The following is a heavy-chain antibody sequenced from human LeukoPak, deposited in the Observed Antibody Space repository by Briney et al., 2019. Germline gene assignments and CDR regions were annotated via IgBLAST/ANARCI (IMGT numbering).Heavy chain of an antibody. CDR2: ISYNGRNN. V-gene: IGHV3-30*03. Sequence: GGSLRLSCAASGFTFYSYGMHWVRQAPGKGLEWVALISYNGRNNYYADSVKGRFTISRDNAKNSLYLQMNSLRDEDTAVYYCARGTVTTGFDCWGQGTLVAISS. CDR1: GFTFYSYG. D-gene: IGHD4-17*01. CDR3: ARGTVTTGFDC. J-gene: IGHJ4*02.